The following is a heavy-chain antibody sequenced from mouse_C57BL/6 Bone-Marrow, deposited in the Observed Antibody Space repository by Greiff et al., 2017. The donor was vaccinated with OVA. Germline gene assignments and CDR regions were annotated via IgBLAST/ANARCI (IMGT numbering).Heavy chain of an antibody. V-gene: IGHV7-3*01. CDR3: ARYSHYFYAIDY. CDR1: GFTFPDYY. Sequence: VKLMESGGGLVQPGGSLSLSCAASGFTFPDYYMSWFSRPPGKALEWLGFIRNKADGYTTVYSASVKGRFTSDIDNSQSILYLQMNALRADDSATYYCARYSHYFYAIDYWGQGTSVTVPS. D-gene: IGHD1-1*01. J-gene: IGHJ4*01. CDR2: IRNKADGYTT.